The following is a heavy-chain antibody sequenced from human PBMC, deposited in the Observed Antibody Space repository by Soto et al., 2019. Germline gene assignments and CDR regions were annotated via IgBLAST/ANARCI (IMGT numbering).Heavy chain of an antibody. V-gene: IGHV3-48*03. D-gene: IGHD3-22*01. CDR1: GFTFSSYE. CDR2: ISSSGSTI. Sequence: GGSLRLSCAASGFTFSSYEMNWVRQAPGKGLEWVSYISSSGSTIYYADSVKGRFTISRDNAKNLLYLQMNILRAEDTAVYYCARDQGYYDSSGYFDFWGQGTLVTVSS. CDR3: ARDQGYYDSSGYFDF. J-gene: IGHJ4*02.